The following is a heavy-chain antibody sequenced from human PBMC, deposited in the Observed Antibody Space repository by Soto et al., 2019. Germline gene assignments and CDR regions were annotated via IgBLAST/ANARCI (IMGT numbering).Heavy chain of an antibody. D-gene: IGHD4-17*01. CDR3: ARGLPFPNV. V-gene: IGHV3-13*01. CDR1: GFTFSSYD. Sequence: GGSLRLSCAASGFTFSSYDMHWVRQATGKGLEWVSTIATAGDTYYPGSVKGRFTISREDAKNSLYLQMNSLRAGDTAVYYCARGLPFPNVWGQGTKVTVYS. CDR2: IATAGDT. J-gene: IGHJ6*02.